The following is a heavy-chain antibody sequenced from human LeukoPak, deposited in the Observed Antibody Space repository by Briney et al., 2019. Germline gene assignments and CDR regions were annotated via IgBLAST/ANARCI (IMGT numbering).Heavy chain of an antibody. J-gene: IGHJ4*02. D-gene: IGHD4-23*01. Sequence: GGSLRLSCAASGFTFSSYEMNWVRQAPGKGLEWVSYISSSGSTMYYADSVKGRSTISRDNAENSLYLQMSSLRAEDSAVYYCARVNADYGGSFYFDYWGQGALVTVSS. CDR3: ARVNADYGGSFYFDY. V-gene: IGHV3-48*03. CDR1: GFTFSSYE. CDR2: ISSSGSTM.